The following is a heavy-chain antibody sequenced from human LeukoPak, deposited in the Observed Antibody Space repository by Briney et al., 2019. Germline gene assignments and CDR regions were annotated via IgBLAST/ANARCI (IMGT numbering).Heavy chain of an antibody. V-gene: IGHV3-48*01. CDR3: TRDGRVAYEMDV. CDR1: AFIFSGHW. J-gene: IGHJ6*02. Sequence: AGGSLRLSCEGSAFIFSGHWMNWVRQAPGKGLEWVSYISPGTIYYADSVKGRFTISRDNAKNSLYLQMNSLRAEDTAVYYCTRDGRVAYEMDVWGQGTTVTVSS. D-gene: IGHD2-15*01. CDR2: ISPGTI.